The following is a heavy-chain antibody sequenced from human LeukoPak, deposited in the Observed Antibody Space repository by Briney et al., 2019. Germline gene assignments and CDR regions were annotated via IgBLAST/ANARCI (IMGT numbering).Heavy chain of an antibody. CDR1: GGSISSYY. V-gene: IGHV4-59*12. CDR3: AREGAGYYDSSGYYPPAAFDI. CDR2: IYYSGST. J-gene: IGHJ3*02. D-gene: IGHD3-22*01. Sequence: SETLSLTCTVSGGSISSYYWSWIRQPPGKGLEWIGYIYYSGSTNYNPSLKSRVTISVDTSKNQFSLKLSSVTAADTAVYYCAREGAGYYDSSGYYPPAAFDIWGQGTMVTVSS.